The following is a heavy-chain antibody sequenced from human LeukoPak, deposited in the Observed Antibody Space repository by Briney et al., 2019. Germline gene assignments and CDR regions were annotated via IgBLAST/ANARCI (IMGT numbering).Heavy chain of an antibody. Sequence: PSETLSLTCTVSGGSISSSSYYWSWIRQPPGKGLEWIGYIYYSGSTNYNPSLKSRVTISVDTSKNQFSLKLSSVTAADAAVYYCARDSPPPGDYVWFDPWGQGTLVTVSS. CDR1: GGSISSSSYY. CDR2: IYYSGST. V-gene: IGHV4-61*01. CDR3: ARDSPPPGDYVWFDP. D-gene: IGHD4-17*01. J-gene: IGHJ5*02.